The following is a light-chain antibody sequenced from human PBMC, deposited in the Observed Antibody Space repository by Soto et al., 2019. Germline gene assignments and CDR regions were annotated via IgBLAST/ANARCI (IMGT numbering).Light chain of an antibody. CDR1: QSISSY. Sequence: DIQMTQSPSSLSASVGDRVTITCRASQSISSYLNWYQQKPGKAPKLLIYAASSLQSGVPSRFSGSGSGTDFTLTISSLQPEDFATYYCQQSYNTPRTFGQGTKLELK. CDR3: QQSYNTPRT. V-gene: IGKV1-39*01. J-gene: IGKJ2*01. CDR2: AAS.